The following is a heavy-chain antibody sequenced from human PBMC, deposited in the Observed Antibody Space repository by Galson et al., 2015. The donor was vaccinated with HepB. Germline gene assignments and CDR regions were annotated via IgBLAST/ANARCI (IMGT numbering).Heavy chain of an antibody. J-gene: IGHJ5*02. Sequence: SCKASGYTFTSYGIGWVRQAPGQRLEWMGWIRTYNANTYYAQKFQGRVTMTTDTSTSTAYMELRSLTSDDTAVYYCARFWEDGFDPWGQGTLVTVSS. D-gene: IGHD1-26*01. CDR1: GYTFTSYG. CDR2: IRTYNANT. CDR3: ARFWEDGFDP. V-gene: IGHV1-18*01.